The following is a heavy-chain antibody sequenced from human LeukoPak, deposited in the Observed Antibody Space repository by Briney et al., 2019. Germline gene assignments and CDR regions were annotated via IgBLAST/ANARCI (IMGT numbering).Heavy chain of an antibody. Sequence: GGSLRLSCQASGFAFYMYAMSWVRQAPGKGLEWVASMCGTAGCTFYPDSVKGRFTISRDNSKNVLYLRMNSLTAEDTAIYYCAKDRPNFHENSGHYYRRDGDSWGQGTLVTVSS. V-gene: IGHV3-23*01. D-gene: IGHD3-22*01. CDR3: AKDRPNFHENSGHYYRRDGDS. CDR1: GFAFYMYA. CDR2: MCGTAGCT. J-gene: IGHJ5*01.